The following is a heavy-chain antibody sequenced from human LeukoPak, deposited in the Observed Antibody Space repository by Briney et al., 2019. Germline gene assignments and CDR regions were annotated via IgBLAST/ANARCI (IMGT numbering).Heavy chain of an antibody. CDR2: ISTSGSII. Sequence: PRGSLRLSCAASGFTFSDYEMNWVRQAPGKGLEWILHISTSGSIIHYADSVKGRFTISRDNGKNSLYLQMNRLRAEDTAVYYCARPRGCGSSRCNNFDYWGQGTLVTVSS. CDR3: ARPRGCGSSRCNNFDY. V-gene: IGHV3-48*03. J-gene: IGHJ4*02. D-gene: IGHD2-2*01. CDR1: GFTFSDYE.